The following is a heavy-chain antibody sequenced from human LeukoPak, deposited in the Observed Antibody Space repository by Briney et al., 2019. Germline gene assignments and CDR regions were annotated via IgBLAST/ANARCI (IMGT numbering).Heavy chain of an antibody. Sequence: SETLSLTCTVSGGSISSYYWSWIRQPPGKGLEWIGYIYYSGSTNYNPSLKSRVTISVDTSKNQFSLKLSSVTAADTAVYYCARGVEWPQSSEYFDYWGQGTLVTVSS. D-gene: IGHD5-24*01. CDR3: ARGVEWPQSSEYFDY. CDR1: GGSISSYY. V-gene: IGHV4-59*01. J-gene: IGHJ4*02. CDR2: IYYSGST.